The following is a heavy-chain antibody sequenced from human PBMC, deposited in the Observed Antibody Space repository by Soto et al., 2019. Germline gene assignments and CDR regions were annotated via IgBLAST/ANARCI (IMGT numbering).Heavy chain of an antibody. J-gene: IGHJ6*03. CDR2: ISGSGGST. D-gene: IGHD4-4*01. Sequence: EVQLLESGGGLVQPGGSLRLSCAASGFTFSSYAMSWVRQAPGKGLEWVSAISGSGGSTYYADSVKGRFTISRDNSKNTLYLQMNSLRAEDTAVYYCAKDAAGRYSNYLVYYYYYMDVWGKGTTVTVSS. V-gene: IGHV3-23*01. CDR1: GFTFSSYA. CDR3: AKDAAGRYSNYLVYYYYYMDV.